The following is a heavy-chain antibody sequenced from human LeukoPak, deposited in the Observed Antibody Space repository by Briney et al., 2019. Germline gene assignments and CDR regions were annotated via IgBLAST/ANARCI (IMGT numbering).Heavy chain of an antibody. D-gene: IGHD6-13*01. V-gene: IGHV1-69*04. CDR2: IIPILGIA. Sequence: ASVKVSCKASGGTFSSYAISWVRQAPGQGLEWMGRIIPILGIANYAQKFQSRVTITADKSTSTAYMELSSLRSEDTAVYYCARVPGIAAAGGTVRSAFDIWGQGTMVTVSS. CDR3: ARVPGIAAAGGTVRSAFDI. CDR1: GGTFSSYA. J-gene: IGHJ3*02.